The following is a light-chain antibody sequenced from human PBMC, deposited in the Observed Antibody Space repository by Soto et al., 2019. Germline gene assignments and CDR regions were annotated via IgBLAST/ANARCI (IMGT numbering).Light chain of an antibody. J-gene: IGKJ5*01. CDR1: QGISSN. Sequence: DIQLTQSPSFLSASVGDRVTITFRASQGISSNLAWYQQKPGKAPKLLIYDASSLESGVPSRFSGSGSGTEFTLTISSLQPDDFATYYCQQYNSYSITFGQGTRLEIK. V-gene: IGKV1-9*01. CDR2: DAS. CDR3: QQYNSYSIT.